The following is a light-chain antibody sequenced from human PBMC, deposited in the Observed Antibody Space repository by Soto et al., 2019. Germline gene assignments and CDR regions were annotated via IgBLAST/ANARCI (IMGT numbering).Light chain of an antibody. CDR2: DAS. CDR1: QDVGNF. Sequence: QMTQSPSSLSASIGDIVTISCQASQDVGNFLNWYQQRPGKAPYLLIYDASNLDSGVSSRFSGSGSGRDFSFSITSLQPDDVATYFFQQYGSLPITFGQGHDWRL. CDR3: QQYGSLPIT. J-gene: IGKJ5*01. V-gene: IGKV1-33*01.